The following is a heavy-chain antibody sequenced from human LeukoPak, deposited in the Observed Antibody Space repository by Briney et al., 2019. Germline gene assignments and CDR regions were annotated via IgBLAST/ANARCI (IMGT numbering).Heavy chain of an antibody. Sequence: GGSLRLSCAASGLTVSSTYMSWVRQAPGKGLEWVSAISGSGGSTYYADSVKGRFTISRDNSKNTLYLQMNSLRAEDTAVYYCAKDRRSVPFDYWGQGTLVTVSS. CDR2: ISGSGGST. V-gene: IGHV3-23*01. D-gene: IGHD6-6*01. CDR3: AKDRRSVPFDY. CDR1: GLTVSSTY. J-gene: IGHJ4*02.